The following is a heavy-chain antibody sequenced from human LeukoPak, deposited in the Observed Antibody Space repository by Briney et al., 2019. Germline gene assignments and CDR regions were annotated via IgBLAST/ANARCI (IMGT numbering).Heavy chain of an antibody. J-gene: IGHJ4*02. Sequence: SVKVSCKASGGTFSSYAISWVRQAPGQGLEWMGGIIPIFGTANYAQKFQGRVTITADESTSTAYMELSSLRAEDTAVYYCARGAPQWLVRPYFDYWGQGTLVTVSS. CDR3: ARGAPQWLVRPYFDY. V-gene: IGHV1-69*13. CDR1: GGTFSSYA. D-gene: IGHD6-19*01. CDR2: IIPIFGTA.